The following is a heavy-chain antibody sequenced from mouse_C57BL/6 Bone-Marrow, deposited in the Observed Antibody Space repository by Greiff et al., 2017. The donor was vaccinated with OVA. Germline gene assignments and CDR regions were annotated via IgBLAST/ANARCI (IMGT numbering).Heavy chain of an antibody. CDR2: IYPGDGDT. D-gene: IGHD2-4*01. Sequence: VQLQQSGPELVKPGASVKISCKASGYAFSSSWMNWVKQRPGKGLEWIGRIYPGDGDTNYNGKFKGKATLTADKSSSTAYMELRSLTSEDSAVYFCARSGDYDGGWFAYWGQGTLVTVSA. CDR3: ARSGDYDGGWFAY. CDR1: GYAFSSSW. J-gene: IGHJ3*01. V-gene: IGHV1-82*01.